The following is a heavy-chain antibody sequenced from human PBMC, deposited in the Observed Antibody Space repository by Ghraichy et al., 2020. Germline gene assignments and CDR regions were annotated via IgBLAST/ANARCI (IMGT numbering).Heavy chain of an antibody. CDR1: GYTFTGYY. D-gene: IGHD6-19*01. V-gene: IGHV1-2*02. CDR3: ARGCSGHAFDI. J-gene: IGHJ3*02. CDR2: INPNNGVT. Sequence: ASVKVSCKASGYTFTGYYTHWVRQAPGQGLECIGWINPNNGVTNLAQKFQGRVTMTTDTSITTAYMELSSLRSDDTAVFYCARGCSGHAFDIWGQGTMVTVSS.